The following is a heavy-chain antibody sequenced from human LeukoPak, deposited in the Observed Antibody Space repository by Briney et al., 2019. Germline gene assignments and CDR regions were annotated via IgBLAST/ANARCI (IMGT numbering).Heavy chain of an antibody. CDR2: ISSSGSTI. CDR1: SHYY. D-gene: IGHD6-13*01. Sequence: SHYYWGWIRQAPGKGLEWVSYISSSGSTIYYADSVKGRFNAKNSLYLQMNSLGAEDTAVYYCARGNTGYSSSWDWGQGTLVTVSS. V-gene: IGHV3-11*04. CDR3: ARGNTGYSSSWD. J-gene: IGHJ4*02.